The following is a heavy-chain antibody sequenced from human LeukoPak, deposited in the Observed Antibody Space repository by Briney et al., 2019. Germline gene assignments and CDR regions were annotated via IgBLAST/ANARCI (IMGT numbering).Heavy chain of an antibody. CDR1: DFTFTNSW. CDR3: VRETRLADR. V-gene: IGHV3-7*01. CDR2: IKPDGSDT. D-gene: IGHD2-21*01. J-gene: IGHJ5*02. Sequence: GGSLRLSCVASDFTFTNSWMSWVRQAPGKGLEWVADIKPDGSDTGYVDSVKGRLTISRDNAKNSLYMQMDSLRVEDTAVYYCVRETRLADRWGQGTLVTVSS.